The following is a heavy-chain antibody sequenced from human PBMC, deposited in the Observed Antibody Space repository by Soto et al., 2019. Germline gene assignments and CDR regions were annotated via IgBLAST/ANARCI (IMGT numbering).Heavy chain of an antibody. J-gene: IGHJ3*01. V-gene: IGHV4-31*03. CDR3: ARYFMVRGFMSALDL. CDR1: GGSISSGGYY. CDR2: IYYSGST. Sequence: SETLSLTCTVSGGSISSGGYYWSWIRQHPGKGLEWIGCIYYSGSTYYNPSLKSRLTISVDTSKNQFSLKLSSVTAADTAVYYCARYFMVRGFMSALDLWGQGTMVTVSS. D-gene: IGHD3-10*01.